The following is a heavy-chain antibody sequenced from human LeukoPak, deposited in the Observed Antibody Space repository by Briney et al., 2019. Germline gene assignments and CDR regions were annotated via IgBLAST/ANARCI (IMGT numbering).Heavy chain of an antibody. Sequence: ASVKVSCKASGYTFTSYAMHWVRQAPGQRLEWMGWINAGNGNTKYSQKFQGRVTITRDTSASTAYMELSSLRSEDTAVYYCAGEVAATAAWFDPWGQGTLVTVSS. CDR3: AGEVAATAAWFDP. V-gene: IGHV1-3*01. D-gene: IGHD2-15*01. J-gene: IGHJ5*02. CDR1: GYTFTSYA. CDR2: INAGNGNT.